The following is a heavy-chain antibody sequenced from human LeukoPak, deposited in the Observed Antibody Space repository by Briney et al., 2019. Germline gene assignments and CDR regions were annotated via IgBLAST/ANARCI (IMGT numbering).Heavy chain of an antibody. CDR3: ARDWDSSGTYFDY. V-gene: IGHV3-30*04. D-gene: IGHD3-22*01. J-gene: IGHJ4*02. CDR2: ISYDGSNK. Sequence: HPGGSLRLSCAASGFTFSSYAMSWVRQAPGKGLEWVAVISYDGSNKYYADSVKGRFTISKDNSKNTLYLQMNSLRAEDTAVYYCARDWDSSGTYFDYWGQGTLVTVSS. CDR1: GFTFSSYA.